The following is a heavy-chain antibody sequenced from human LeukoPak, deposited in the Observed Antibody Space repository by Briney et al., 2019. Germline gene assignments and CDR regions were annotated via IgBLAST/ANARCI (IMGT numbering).Heavy chain of an antibody. CDR3: ARGHPGIAARPFYFQH. D-gene: IGHD6-6*01. V-gene: IGHV4-34*01. Sequence: SETLSLTCAVYGGSFSGYYWSWIRQPPGKGLEWIGEINHSGSTNYNPSLKSRVTISVDTSKNQFSLKLSSVTAADTAVYYCARGHPGIAARPFYFQHWGQGTLVTVSS. CDR1: GGSFSGYY. CDR2: INHSGST. J-gene: IGHJ1*01.